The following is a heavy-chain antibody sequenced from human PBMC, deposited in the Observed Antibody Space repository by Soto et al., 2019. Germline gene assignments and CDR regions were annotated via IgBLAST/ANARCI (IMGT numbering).Heavy chain of an antibody. CDR1: GFTFSSYS. V-gene: IGHV3-21*01. D-gene: IGHD3-22*01. Sequence: GGSLRLSCAASGFTFSSYSMNWVRQAPGKGLEWVSSISSSSSYIYYADSVKGRFTISRDNAKNSLYLQMDSLRAEDTAVYYCARDFSSGYSDYWGQGTLVTVSS. CDR3: ARDFSSGYSDY. J-gene: IGHJ4*02. CDR2: ISSSSSYI.